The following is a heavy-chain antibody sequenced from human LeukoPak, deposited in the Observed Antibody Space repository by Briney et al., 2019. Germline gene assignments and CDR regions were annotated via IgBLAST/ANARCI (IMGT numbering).Heavy chain of an antibody. CDR2: IYTSGST. V-gene: IGHV4-4*09. CDR1: GGSISSYY. CDR3: ARQYYYDSSGLQGDWFDP. Sequence: SETLSLTCTVSGGSISSYYWSWIRQPPGKGLEWIGYIYTSGSTNYNPSLMSRVTISVDTSKNQFSLKLSSVTAADTAAYYCARQYYYDSSGLQGDWFDPWGQGTLVTVSS. J-gene: IGHJ5*02. D-gene: IGHD3-22*01.